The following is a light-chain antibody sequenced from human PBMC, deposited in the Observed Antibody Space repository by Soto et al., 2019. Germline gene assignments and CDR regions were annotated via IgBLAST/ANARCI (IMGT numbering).Light chain of an antibody. Sequence: QSALTQPASVSGSPGQSITISCTGTSSDVGSYNLVSWYQQHPGKAPKLMIYEGSKRPSGVSNRFSGSKSGNTASLTISGLQAEDEADYYRCSYVGSSTWVFGGGTKLTVL. V-gene: IGLV2-23*01. CDR1: SSDVGSYNL. CDR3: CSYVGSSTWV. J-gene: IGLJ3*02. CDR2: EGS.